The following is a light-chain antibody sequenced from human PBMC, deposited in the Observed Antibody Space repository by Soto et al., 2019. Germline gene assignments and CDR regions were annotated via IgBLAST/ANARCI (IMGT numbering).Light chain of an antibody. V-gene: IGKV3-15*01. Sequence: VMTQSPAAVAVSPGARATLSCRASQSVTTNVAWYQQIPGQAPRLLIYGASTRATGIPARFSGGGSGTEFTLTISSLQSEDFAVYYCQQYNSWPPITFGQGTRLEI. CDR1: QSVTTN. J-gene: IGKJ5*01. CDR2: GAS. CDR3: QQYNSWPPIT.